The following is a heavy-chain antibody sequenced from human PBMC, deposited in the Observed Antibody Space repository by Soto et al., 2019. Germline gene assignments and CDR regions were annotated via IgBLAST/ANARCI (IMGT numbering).Heavy chain of an antibody. V-gene: IGHV4-34*01. CDR3: ARGREIFGAVTPFEY. J-gene: IGHJ4*02. CDR1: GAPFRGYY. D-gene: IGHD3-3*01. Sequence: SETLSLTCAVYGAPFRGYYWTWIRQPPGKGLEWIGEINHTGSTKYNPSLKSRVTISLDTSKNQFSLSLRSVTAADTAVYYCARGREIFGAVTPFEYWGQGTQVTVSS. CDR2: INHTGST.